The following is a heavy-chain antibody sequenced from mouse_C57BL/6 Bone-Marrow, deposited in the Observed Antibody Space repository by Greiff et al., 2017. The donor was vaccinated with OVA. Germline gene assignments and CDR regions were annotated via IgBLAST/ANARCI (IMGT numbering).Heavy chain of an antibody. Sequence: VQLQQSGAELARPGASVKLSCKASGYTFTSYGISWVKQRTGQGLAWIGEIYPRSGNTYYNEKFKGKATLTAAKSSSTAYMELRSLTSEDSAVYFFARATYYGSSYYYAMDYWGQGTSVTVSS. V-gene: IGHV1-81*01. CDR3: ARATYYGSSYYYAMDY. J-gene: IGHJ4*01. CDR2: IYPRSGNT. CDR1: GYTFTSYG. D-gene: IGHD1-1*01.